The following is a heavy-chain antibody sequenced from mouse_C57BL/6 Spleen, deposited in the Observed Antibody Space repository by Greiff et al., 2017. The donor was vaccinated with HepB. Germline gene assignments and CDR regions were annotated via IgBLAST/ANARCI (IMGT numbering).Heavy chain of an antibody. CDR2: IDPSDSYT. J-gene: IGHJ2*01. CDR1: GYTFTSYW. CDR3: ARSDYSNYDFDY. Sequence: QVQLQQPGAELVMPGASVKLSCKASGYTFTSYWMHWVKQRPGQGLEWIGEIDPSDSYTNYNQKLKGKSTLTVDKSSSTAYMQLSSLTSEDSAVYYCARSDYSNYDFDYWGQGTTLTVSS. D-gene: IGHD2-5*01. V-gene: IGHV1-69*01.